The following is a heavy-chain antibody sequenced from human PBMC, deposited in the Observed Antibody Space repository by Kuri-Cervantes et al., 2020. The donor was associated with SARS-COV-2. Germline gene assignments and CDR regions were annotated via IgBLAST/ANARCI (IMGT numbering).Heavy chain of an antibody. CDR2: INPNGGGT. D-gene: IGHD3-3*01. CDR3: ARVRQNDFQAFDY. J-gene: IGHJ4*02. CDR1: GYTFTDYY. V-gene: IGHV1-2*02. Sequence: ASVKVSCKASGYTFTDYYIHWVRQAPGQGLEWMGWINPNGGGTNYAQKFQGRVTMTRGTSITTAYMELSRLRFDDTAVYYCARVRQNDFQAFDYWGQGTRGTASS.